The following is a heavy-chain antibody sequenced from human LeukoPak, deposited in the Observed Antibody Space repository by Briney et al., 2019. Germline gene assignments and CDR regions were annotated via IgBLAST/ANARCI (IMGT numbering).Heavy chain of an antibody. Sequence: PGGSLRLSCASSGFNFGAYWMSWVRQAPGKGLEWVATIRQDESEKYYVDSVKGRFTISRDNAKNSVYLQMNSLRAGDTAVYYCAREERVRTMIVVVHYPRAFDIWGQGTMVTVSS. CDR2: IRQDESEK. J-gene: IGHJ3*02. D-gene: IGHD3-22*01. CDR3: AREERVRTMIVVVHYPRAFDI. CDR1: GFNFGAYW. V-gene: IGHV3-7*01.